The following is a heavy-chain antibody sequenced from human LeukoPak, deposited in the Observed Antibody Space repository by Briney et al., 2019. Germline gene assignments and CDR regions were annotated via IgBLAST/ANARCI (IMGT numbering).Heavy chain of an antibody. J-gene: IGHJ4*02. D-gene: IGHD3-22*01. CDR2: ISGSGGST. CDR3: AKVVVPNPFDY. CDR1: GFTFSSDG. V-gene: IGHV3-23*01. Sequence: AGGSLRLACAASGFTFSSDGMSWVRQAPGKGLEWVSAISGSGGSTYYADSVKGRFTISRDNSKNTLYLQMNSLRAEDTAVYYCAKVVVPNPFDYWGQGTLVTVSS.